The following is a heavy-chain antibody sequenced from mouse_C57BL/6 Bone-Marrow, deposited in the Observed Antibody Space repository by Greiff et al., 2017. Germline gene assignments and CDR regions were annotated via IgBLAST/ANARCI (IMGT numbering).Heavy chain of an antibody. CDR2: IWTGGGT. Sequence: VKLLESGPGLVAPSQSLSITCTVSGFSLTSYAISWVRQPPGKGLEWLGVIWTGGGTNYNSALKSRLSISKDNSKSQVFLKMNSMQTDDTARYYGARFDGSSYYYFDYWGQGTTPTVSS. J-gene: IGHJ2*01. D-gene: IGHD1-1*01. CDR3: ARFDGSSYYYFDY. V-gene: IGHV2-9-1*01. CDR1: GFSLTSYA.